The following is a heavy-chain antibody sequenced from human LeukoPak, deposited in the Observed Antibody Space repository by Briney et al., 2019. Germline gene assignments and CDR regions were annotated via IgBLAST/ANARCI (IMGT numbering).Heavy chain of an antibody. CDR2: IYHSGST. CDR3: ARQIVGANAY. V-gene: IGHV4-38-2*01. CDR1: GYSISSGYY. D-gene: IGHD1-26*01. J-gene: IGHJ4*02. Sequence: PSETLSLTCAVSGYSISSGYYWGWIRQPPVQGLEWIGSIYHSGSTYYNPSLKSRVTILVDTSKNQFSLKLSSVTAANTAVYYCARQIVGANAYWGQGTLVTVFS.